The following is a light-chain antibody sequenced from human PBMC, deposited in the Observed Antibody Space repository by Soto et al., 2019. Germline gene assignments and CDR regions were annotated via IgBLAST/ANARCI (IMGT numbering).Light chain of an antibody. V-gene: IGKV1-5*03. CDR1: QTISSW. J-gene: IGKJ1*01. CDR2: KAS. Sequence: DLPMTPSPSTLAGSVGDRVTITCRAIQTISSWLAWYQQKPGKAPKLLIYKASTLKSGVPSRFSGSGSGSEFTLTISSLQPDDFATYYCQQYDDLAWTFGQGTKVDIK. CDR3: QQYDDLAWT.